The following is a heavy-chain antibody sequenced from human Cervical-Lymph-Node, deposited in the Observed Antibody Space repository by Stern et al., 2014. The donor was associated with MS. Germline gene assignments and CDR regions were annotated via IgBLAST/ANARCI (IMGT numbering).Heavy chain of an antibody. D-gene: IGHD5/OR15-5a*01. CDR2: VNANGGSA. Sequence: VQLVQSGAQVKKPGASVKVSCKGSGYTFIRYYIQWVRQAPGQGLEWLGIVNANGGSARYAQKCQCRVTLASNTSKSTVSMELSSLRSEDTAVYYCATLYDSSGNYGMEVWGQGTTVIVSS. CDR3: ATLYDSSGNYGMEV. CDR1: GYTFIRYY. V-gene: IGHV1-46*01. J-gene: IGHJ6*02.